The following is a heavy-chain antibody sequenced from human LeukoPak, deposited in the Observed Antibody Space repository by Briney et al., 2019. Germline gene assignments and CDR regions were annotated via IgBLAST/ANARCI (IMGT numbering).Heavy chain of an antibody. Sequence: SETLSLTCAVYGGPFSGYYWSWIRQPPGKGLEWIGEINHSGSTNYNPSLKSRVTISVDTSKNQFSLKLSSVTAADTAVYYCARGVSLGYCSSTSCYNDWFDPWGQGTLVTVSS. CDR1: GGPFSGYY. J-gene: IGHJ5*02. CDR3: ARGVSLGYCSSTSCYNDWFDP. CDR2: INHSGST. V-gene: IGHV4-34*01. D-gene: IGHD2-2*02.